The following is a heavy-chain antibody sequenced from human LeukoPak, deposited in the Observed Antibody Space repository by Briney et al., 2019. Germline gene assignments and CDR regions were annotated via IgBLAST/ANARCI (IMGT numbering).Heavy chain of an antibody. J-gene: IGHJ4*02. CDR3: AKERLLWFGELSTGQDY. CDR2: ISGSGGST. Sequence: LAGGSLRLSCAASGFTFSSYSMNWVRQAPGKGLEWVSAISGSGGSTYYADSVKGRFTISRDNSKNTLYLQMNSLRAEDTAVYYCAKERLLWFGELSTGQDYWGQGTLVTVSS. CDR1: GFTFSSYS. V-gene: IGHV3-23*01. D-gene: IGHD3-10*01.